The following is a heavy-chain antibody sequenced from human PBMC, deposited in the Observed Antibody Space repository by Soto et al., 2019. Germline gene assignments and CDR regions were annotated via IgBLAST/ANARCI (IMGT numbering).Heavy chain of an antibody. CDR1: GYTLTELS. Sequence: ASVKVSCKVSGYTLTELSMHWVRQAPGKGLEWMGGFDPEDGETIYAQKFQGRVTMTEDTSTDTAYMELSSLRSEDTAVYYCAHHCSSTSCYLNGMDVWGQGTTVTVSS. D-gene: IGHD2-2*01. CDR3: AHHCSSTSCYLNGMDV. CDR2: FDPEDGET. V-gene: IGHV1-24*01. J-gene: IGHJ6*02.